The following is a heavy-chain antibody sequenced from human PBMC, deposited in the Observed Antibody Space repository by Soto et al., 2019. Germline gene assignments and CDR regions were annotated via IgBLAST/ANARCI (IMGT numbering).Heavy chain of an antibody. Sequence: EVQLVESGGGLVKPGGSLRLSCAASGFTVSNAWMSWVRQAPGKGLEWVGRIKSKTDGGTTEYDAPVKGRFTISRDDSKKTLYLQMKSLKTEDTAVYYCTRYSYGASEYWGQGTLVTVSS. D-gene: IGHD5-18*01. CDR1: GFTVSNAW. J-gene: IGHJ4*02. CDR2: IKSKTDGGTT. V-gene: IGHV3-15*01. CDR3: TRYSYGASEY.